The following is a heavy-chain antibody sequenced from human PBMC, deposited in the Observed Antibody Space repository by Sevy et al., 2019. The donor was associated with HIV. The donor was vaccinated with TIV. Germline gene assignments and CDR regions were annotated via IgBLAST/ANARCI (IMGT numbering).Heavy chain of an antibody. J-gene: IGHJ6*02. CDR3: ASSTRSVAGSSPYYYGMDV. D-gene: IGHD6-19*01. CDR1: GGSISSGDYY. CDR2: IYYSGST. Sequence: SETLSLTCTVSGGSISSGDYYWSWIRQPPGKGLEWIGYIYYSGSTYYNPSLKSRVTISVDTSKNQFSLKLSSVTAADTAVYYSASSTRSVAGSSPYYYGMDVWGQGTTVTVSS. V-gene: IGHV4-30-4*01.